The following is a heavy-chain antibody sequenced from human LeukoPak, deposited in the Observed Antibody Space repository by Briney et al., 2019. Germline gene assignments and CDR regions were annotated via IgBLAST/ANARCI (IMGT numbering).Heavy chain of an antibody. V-gene: IGHV4-4*07. Sequence: PSETLSLTCTVSGGSISDYYWGWIRQPAGKGLEWIGRIYTSGSTNYNPSLKSRVTISGDTSKNQFSLRLSSVTAADTAVYYCARASYSYDINGWVPFDYWGQGTLVTVSS. J-gene: IGHJ4*02. CDR3: ARASYSYDINGWVPFDY. CDR2: IYTSGST. CDR1: GGSISDYY. D-gene: IGHD3-22*01.